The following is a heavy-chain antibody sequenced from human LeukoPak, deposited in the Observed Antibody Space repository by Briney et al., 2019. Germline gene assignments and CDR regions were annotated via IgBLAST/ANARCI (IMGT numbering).Heavy chain of an antibody. Sequence: PETLSLTCTVSGGSISSYYWSWIRQPPGKGLEWIGYIYYSGSTNYNPSLKSRVTISVDTSKNQFSLKLSSVTAADTAVYYCARHGVSYFDYWGQGTLVTVSS. J-gene: IGHJ4*02. CDR2: IYYSGST. V-gene: IGHV4-59*08. D-gene: IGHD6-13*01. CDR1: GGSISSYY. CDR3: ARHGVSYFDY.